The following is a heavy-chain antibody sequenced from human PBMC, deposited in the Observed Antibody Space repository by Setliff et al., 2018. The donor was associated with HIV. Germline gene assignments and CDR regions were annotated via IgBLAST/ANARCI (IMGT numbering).Heavy chain of an antibody. J-gene: IGHJ4*02. CDR2: IYYSGST. CDR3: VGDETTVTFDY. V-gene: IGHV4-39*07. D-gene: IGHD4-17*01. Sequence: NPSETLSLTCTVSGGSIKSSSDYWGWIRQPPGKGLEWIGTIYYSGSTYYNPSLKSRVTISVDTSMNQFSLKLTSVTAADTAVYYCVGDETTVTFDYWGQGTLVTVSS. CDR1: GGSIKSSSDY.